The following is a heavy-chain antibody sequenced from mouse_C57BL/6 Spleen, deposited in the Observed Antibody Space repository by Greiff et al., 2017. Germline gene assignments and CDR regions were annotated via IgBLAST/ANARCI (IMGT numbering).Heavy chain of an antibody. V-gene: IGHV1-50*01. D-gene: IGHD3-2*02. J-gene: IGHJ2*01. CDR3: ARGTAQATWDY. Sequence: QVQLQQPGAELVKPGASVKLSCKASGYTFTSYWMQWVKQRPGQGLEWIGEIDPSDSYTNSNQKFKGKATLTVDTSSSTAYMQLSSLTSEDSAVYYCARGTAQATWDYWGQGTTLTVSS. CDR2: IDPSDSYT. CDR1: GYTFTSYW.